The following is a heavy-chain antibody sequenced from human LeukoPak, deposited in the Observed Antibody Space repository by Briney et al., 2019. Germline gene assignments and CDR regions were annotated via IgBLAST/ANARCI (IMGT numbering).Heavy chain of an antibody. Sequence: GGSLRLSCAASGFTFSSYGMHWVRQARGKGLEWVAFIRYDGSNKYYADSVKGRFTISRDNSKNTLYLQMNSLRAEDTAVYYCAKTPRSGYYLHYWGQGTLVTVSS. V-gene: IGHV3-30*02. CDR2: IRYDGSNK. CDR3: AKTPRSGYYLHY. D-gene: IGHD3-22*01. J-gene: IGHJ4*02. CDR1: GFTFSSYG.